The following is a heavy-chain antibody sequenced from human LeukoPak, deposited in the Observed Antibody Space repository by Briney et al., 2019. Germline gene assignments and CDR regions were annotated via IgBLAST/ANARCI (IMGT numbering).Heavy chain of an antibody. J-gene: IGHJ4*02. Sequence: GGSLRLSCAASGFTFNSYAMSWVRQAPGKGLEWVSYISSSGSTIYYADSVKGRFTISRDNAKNSLYLQMNSLRAEDTAVYYCARDGNYGDSHFDYWGQGTLVTVSS. CDR3: ARDGNYGDSHFDY. V-gene: IGHV3-48*04. D-gene: IGHD4-17*01. CDR2: ISSSGSTI. CDR1: GFTFNSYA.